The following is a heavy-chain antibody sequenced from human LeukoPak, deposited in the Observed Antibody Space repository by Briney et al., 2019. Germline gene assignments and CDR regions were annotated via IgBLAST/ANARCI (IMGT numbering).Heavy chain of an antibody. CDR3: ARASPYYDSSGYYYLYYFDY. D-gene: IGHD3-22*01. CDR2: IYYSGST. J-gene: IGHJ4*02. CDR1: GVSISSSSYY. V-gene: IGHV4-39*07. Sequence: SETLSLTCTVSGVSISSSSYYWGWIRPPPGKGLEWIGSIYYSGSTYYNPSLKSRVTITVDTSKNQFSLKLSSVTAADTAVYYCARASPYYDSSGYYYLYYFDYWGQGTLGTVSS.